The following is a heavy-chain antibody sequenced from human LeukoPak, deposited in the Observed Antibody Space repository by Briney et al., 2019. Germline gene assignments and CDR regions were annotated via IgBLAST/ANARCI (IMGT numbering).Heavy chain of an antibody. J-gene: IGHJ4*02. D-gene: IGHD3-10*01. Sequence: GSLRLSCAASGFTFSSYAMSWIRQPPGKGLEWIGEINHSGSTNYNPSLKSRVTISVDTSKNQFSLKLSSVTAADTAVYYCARGRITMVRGVISDYWGQGTLVTVSS. CDR3: ARGRITMVRGVISDY. CDR1: GFTFSSYA. CDR2: INHSGST. V-gene: IGHV4-34*01.